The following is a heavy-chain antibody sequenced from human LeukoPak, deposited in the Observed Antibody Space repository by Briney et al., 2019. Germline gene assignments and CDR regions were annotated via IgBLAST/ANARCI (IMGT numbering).Heavy chain of an antibody. CDR2: ISAYNGNT. Sequence: ASVKVSCKASGYTFTSYGISWVRQAPGQGLEWMGWISAYNGNTNYAQKLQGRVTMTTDTSTSTAYMELRSLRSDDTAVYYCARARLYYYDSSGPIDYWGQGTLVTVSS. V-gene: IGHV1-18*01. CDR3: ARARLYYYDSSGPIDY. CDR1: GYTFTSYG. D-gene: IGHD3-22*01. J-gene: IGHJ4*02.